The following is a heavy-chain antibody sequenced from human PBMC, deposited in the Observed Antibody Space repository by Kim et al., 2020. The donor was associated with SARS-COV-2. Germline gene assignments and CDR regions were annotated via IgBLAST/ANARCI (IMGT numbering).Heavy chain of an antibody. D-gene: IGHD3-22*01. CDR1: GFTFSSYS. V-gene: IGHV3-48*04. CDR2: ISSSSSTI. J-gene: IGHJ2*01. CDR3: ARDHLTPYITMIVSEIVGGIGWYFDL. Sequence: GGSLRLSCAASGFTFSSYSMNWVRQAPGKGLEWVSYISSSSSTIYYADSVKGRFTISRDNAKNSLYLQMNSLRAEDTAVYYCARDHLTPYITMIVSEIVGGIGWYFDLWGRGTLVTVSS.